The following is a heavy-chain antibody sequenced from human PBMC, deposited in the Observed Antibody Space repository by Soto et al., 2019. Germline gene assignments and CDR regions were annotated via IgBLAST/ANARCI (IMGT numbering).Heavy chain of an antibody. D-gene: IGHD2-21*01. CDR1: EFIFSSYW. CDR3: ARGGIVVVEHPLDY. J-gene: IGHJ4*02. Sequence: EVQLEESGGGLVQPGGSLRLSCAASEFIFSSYWMHWVRQAPGKGLVWVSRINSDGSSTSYADSVKGRFTISRDNAKNTLYLQMNSLRGEDTAEYYCARGGIVVVEHPLDYWGQGTLVTVSS. CDR2: INSDGSST. V-gene: IGHV3-74*01.